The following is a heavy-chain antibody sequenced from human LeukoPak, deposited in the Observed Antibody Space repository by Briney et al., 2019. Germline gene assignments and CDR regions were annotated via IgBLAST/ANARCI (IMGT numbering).Heavy chain of an antibody. CDR1: GFAFHNYA. CDR3: AKDTGGNGAYFYAMDV. CDR2: INWNSDTK. D-gene: IGHD4-23*01. V-gene: IGHV3-9*01. Sequence: GRSLRLSCVGSGFAFHNYAMHWVRRPPGKGLEWVSAINWNSDTKAYADSVKGRFTISRDRARNSLYLQMDSLRPEDTALYYCAKDTGGNGAYFYAMDVWGQGTTVTVSS. J-gene: IGHJ6*02.